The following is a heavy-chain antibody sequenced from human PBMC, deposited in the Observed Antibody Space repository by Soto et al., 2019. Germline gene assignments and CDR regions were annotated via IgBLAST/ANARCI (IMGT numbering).Heavy chain of an antibody. Sequence: GSLRLSCAASGFTFSNYWMHWVRQAPGKGLVWVSLINTDGSSASYADSVKGRFTISRDNAKNTLYLQMNSLRAEDTAVYFCARERLYCSGGSCLFQGMDVWGQGTTVTVSS. CDR1: GFTFSNYW. CDR2: INTDGSSA. D-gene: IGHD2-15*01. CDR3: ARERLYCSGGSCLFQGMDV. J-gene: IGHJ6*02. V-gene: IGHV3-74*01.